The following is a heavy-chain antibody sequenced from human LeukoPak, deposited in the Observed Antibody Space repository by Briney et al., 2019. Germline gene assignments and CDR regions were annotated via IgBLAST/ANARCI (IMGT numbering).Heavy chain of an antibody. CDR1: GYSFTSYW. CDR2: IYPGDSDT. CDR3: ARLPSTTIFGGYYLDY. V-gene: IGHV5-51*01. Sequence: GESLKISCKGSGYSFTSYWIGWVRQMPGKGLEWMGIIYPGDSDTRYSPSFQGQVTISADKSISTAYLQWSSLKASDTAMYYCARLPSTTIFGGYYLDYWGQGTLVTPSA. D-gene: IGHD3-3*01. J-gene: IGHJ4*02.